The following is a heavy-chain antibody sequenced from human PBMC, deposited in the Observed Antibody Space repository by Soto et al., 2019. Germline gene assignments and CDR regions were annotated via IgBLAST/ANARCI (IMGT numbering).Heavy chain of an antibody. CDR2: ISGLAGET. CDR3: AKGNLERRYDAETAYDY. D-gene: IGHD1-1*01. Sequence: EVQLLDSGGGLVQPGGSLRLSCAASGFTFHSYAMTWVRQAPGKGLEWVSAISGLAGETYYADSVKGRFAISRDNSKKTLYLQMDSLRVEDTAVYFWAKGNLERRYDAETAYDYWGQGTLVTVSS. CDR1: GFTFHSYA. J-gene: IGHJ4*02. V-gene: IGHV3-23*01.